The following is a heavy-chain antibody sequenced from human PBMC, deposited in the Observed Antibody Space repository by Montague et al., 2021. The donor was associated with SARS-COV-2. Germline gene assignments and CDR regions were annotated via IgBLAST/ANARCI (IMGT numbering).Heavy chain of an antibody. CDR3: ARDGRFGELDY. V-gene: IGHV3-48*03. CDR2: ISSSGSTI. J-gene: IGHJ4*02. CDR1: GFTFRTYE. Sequence: SLRLSCAASGFTFRTYEMNWVRQAPGKGLEWVSYISSSGSTIYYADFVKGRFTISRDNAKNSLYLQMNSLRAEDTAVYYCARDGRFGELDYWGQGTLVTGST. D-gene: IGHD3-10*01.